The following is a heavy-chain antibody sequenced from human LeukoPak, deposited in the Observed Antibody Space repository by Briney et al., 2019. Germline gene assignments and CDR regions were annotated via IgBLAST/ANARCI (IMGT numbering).Heavy chain of an antibody. CDR3: ARGGSGYYYLSFWYFDY. Sequence: PSETLSLTCAVYGGSFSGYYWSWIRQPPGKGLEWIGEINHSGSTNYNPSLKSRVTISVDTSKNQFSLKLSSVNAADTAVYYCARGGSGYYYLSFWYFDYWGQGTLVTVSS. D-gene: IGHD3-22*01. J-gene: IGHJ4*02. V-gene: IGHV4-34*01. CDR1: GGSFSGYY. CDR2: INHSGST.